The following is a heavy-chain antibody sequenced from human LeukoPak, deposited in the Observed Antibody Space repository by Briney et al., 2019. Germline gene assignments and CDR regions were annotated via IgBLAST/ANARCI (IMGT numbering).Heavy chain of an antibody. V-gene: IGHV1-8*03. D-gene: IGHD3-9*01. CDR3: ARAPARYGYYYYYMDV. CDR2: MNPNSGNT. J-gene: IGHJ6*03. Sequence: ASVKVSCKASGYTFTSYDINWVRQATGQGLEWMGWMNPNSGNTGYAQKFQGRVTITRNTSISTAYMELSSLRSEDTAVYYCARAPARYGYYYYYMDVWGKGTTVTVSS. CDR1: GYTFTSYD.